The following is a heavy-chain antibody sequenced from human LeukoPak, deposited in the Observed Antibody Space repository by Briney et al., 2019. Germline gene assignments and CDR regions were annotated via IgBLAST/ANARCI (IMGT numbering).Heavy chain of an antibody. CDR3: ARDRVDSSGYPYFDY. J-gene: IGHJ4*02. V-gene: IGHV4-30-2*01. CDR1: GGSISSGGYS. Sequence: PSETLSLTCAVSGGSISSGGYSWSWIRQPPGKGLEWIEYIYHSGSTYYNPSLKSRVTISVDRSKNQFSLKLSSVTAADTAVYYCARDRVDSSGYPYFDYWGQGTLVTVSS. CDR2: IYHSGST. D-gene: IGHD3-22*01.